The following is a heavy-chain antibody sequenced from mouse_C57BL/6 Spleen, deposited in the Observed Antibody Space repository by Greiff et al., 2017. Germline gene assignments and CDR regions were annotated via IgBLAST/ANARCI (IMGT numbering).Heavy chain of an antibody. V-gene: IGHV1-80*01. J-gene: IGHJ2*01. CDR1: GYAFSSYW. CDR2: IYPGDGDT. Sequence: QVQLQQSGAELVKPGASVKISCKASGYAFSSYWMNWVKQRPGKGLEWIGQIYPGDGDTNYNGKFKGKATLTADKSSSTAYMQLSSLTSEDSAVYFCAREGYYGSFDDWGKGTTVTVSS. CDR3: AREGYYGSFDD. D-gene: IGHD1-1*01.